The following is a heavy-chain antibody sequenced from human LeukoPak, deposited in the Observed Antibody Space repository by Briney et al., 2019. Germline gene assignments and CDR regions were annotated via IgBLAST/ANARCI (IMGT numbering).Heavy chain of an antibody. V-gene: IGHV3-9*01. CDR1: GFTFDDYA. J-gene: IGHJ6*02. CDR3: AKGEGVGSSQNYYYYGMDV. CDR2: ISWNSGSI. Sequence: GRSLRLSCAASGFTFDDYAMHWVRQAPGKGLEWVSGISWNSGSIGYADSVKGRFTISRDNAKNSLYLQMNSLRAEDTALYYCAKGEGVGSSQNYYYYGMDVWGQGTTVTVSS. D-gene: IGHD6-13*01.